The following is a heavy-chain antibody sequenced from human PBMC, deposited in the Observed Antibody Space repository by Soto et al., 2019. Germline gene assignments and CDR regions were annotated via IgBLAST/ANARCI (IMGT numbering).Heavy chain of an antibody. J-gene: IGHJ3*02. CDR1: GFTFSSYA. V-gene: IGHV3-23*01. CDR2: ISGSGGST. Sequence: GGSLRLSCAASGFTFSSYAIIWFRQAPCKGLEWVSAISGSGGSTYYADSVKGRFTISRDNSKNTLYLQMNSLRAEDTAVYYCAKQKAVVAGTVGAFDIWGQGTMVTVSS. CDR3: AKQKAVVAGTVGAFDI. D-gene: IGHD6-19*01.